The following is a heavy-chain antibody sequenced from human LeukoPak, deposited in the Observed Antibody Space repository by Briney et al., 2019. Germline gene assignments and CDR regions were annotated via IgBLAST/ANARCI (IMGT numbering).Heavy chain of an antibody. Sequence: GASVKVSCKASGYTFTSYGISWVRQAPGQGLEWMGWISAYNGNTNYAQKLQGRDTMTTDTSTSTAYMELRSLRSDDTAVYYCARVTTVTTYYYYGMDVWGQGTTVTVSS. V-gene: IGHV1-18*01. CDR2: ISAYNGNT. J-gene: IGHJ6*02. CDR1: GYTFTSYG. CDR3: ARVTTVTTYYYYGMDV. D-gene: IGHD4-17*01.